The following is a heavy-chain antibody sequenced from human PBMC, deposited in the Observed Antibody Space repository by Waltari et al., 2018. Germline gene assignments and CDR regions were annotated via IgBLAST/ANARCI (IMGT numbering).Heavy chain of an antibody. CDR1: GFTFSSYS. V-gene: IGHV3-48*01. Sequence: EVQLVESGGGLVQPGGSLRLSCAASGFTFSSYSMNWVRQAPGKGLEWVSYISRSSSTIYYADSVKGRITIPRDNAKNSLYLQMNSLRAEDTAVYYCARALFCGGDCDEAFDIWGQGTMVTVSS. CDR3: ARALFCGGDCDEAFDI. CDR2: ISRSSSTI. D-gene: IGHD2-21*02. J-gene: IGHJ3*02.